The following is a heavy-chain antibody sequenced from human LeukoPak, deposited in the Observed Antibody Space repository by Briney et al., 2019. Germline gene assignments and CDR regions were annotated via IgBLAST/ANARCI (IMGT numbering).Heavy chain of an antibody. Sequence: PGGSLRLSCAASGFTVSSNFMSWVRQAPGKGLEWVSVIYSGGTTYYADSVRGRFTISRDNSKNMLYPQMNNVRAEDTALYYCARDGSSRPLLFDPWGQGTLVTVSS. J-gene: IGHJ5*02. CDR2: IYSGGTT. V-gene: IGHV3-66*01. CDR3: ARDGSSRPLLFDP. D-gene: IGHD6-13*01. CDR1: GFTVSSNF.